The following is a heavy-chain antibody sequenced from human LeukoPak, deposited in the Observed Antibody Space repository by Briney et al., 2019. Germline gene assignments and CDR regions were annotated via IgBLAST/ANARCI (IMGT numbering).Heavy chain of an antibody. Sequence: GGSLRLSCAASGFTFSSYWMSWVRQAPGKGLQWVDNIKQDGSEKYYVDSVKGRFTISRDNTKNSLYLQMNSLRAEDTAVYYCASAPYCSGGSCFSYSGMDVWGQGTTVTVSS. J-gene: IGHJ6*02. CDR2: IKQDGSEK. CDR1: GFTFSSYW. D-gene: IGHD2-15*01. V-gene: IGHV3-7*01. CDR3: ASAPYCSGGSCFSYSGMDV.